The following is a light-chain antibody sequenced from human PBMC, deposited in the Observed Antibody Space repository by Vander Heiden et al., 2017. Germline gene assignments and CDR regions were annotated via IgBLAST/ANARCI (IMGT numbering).Light chain of an antibody. CDR2: AAS. CDR3: QQLNSYPYT. Sequence: DIQLTQSPSFLSASVGDRVTINCRPSQGISSYLAWYQQKPGKAPKLLLYAASTLQSGVPSRFSGSGSGTEFTLTISSLQPEDFATYYCQQLNSYPYTFGQGTKLEIK. CDR1: QGISSY. J-gene: IGKJ2*01. V-gene: IGKV1-9*01.